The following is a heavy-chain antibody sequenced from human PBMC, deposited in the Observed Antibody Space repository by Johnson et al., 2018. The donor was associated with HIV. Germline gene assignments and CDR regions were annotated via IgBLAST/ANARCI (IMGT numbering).Heavy chain of an antibody. D-gene: IGHD3-10*01. Sequence: QVQLVESGGGLVQPGGSLRLSCEASGLILSGYGLHWVRQAPGKGLEWVAFIRYDGSNKYYADSVKGRFTISRDNSKNTLYLQMNSLRAGDTAVYYCARTLGFGTEDAFDIWGQGTMVTVSS. V-gene: IGHV3-30*02. CDR3: ARTLGFGTEDAFDI. CDR2: IRYDGSNK. CDR1: GLILSGYG. J-gene: IGHJ3*02.